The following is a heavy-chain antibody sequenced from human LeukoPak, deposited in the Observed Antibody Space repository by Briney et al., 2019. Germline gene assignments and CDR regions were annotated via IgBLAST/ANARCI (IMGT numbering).Heavy chain of an antibody. CDR2: IIPIFGTA. CDR3: ERGGGGYTEQYDY. Sequence: SVKVSCKASGGTFSSYAISWVRQAPGQGLEWMGGIIPIFGTANYAQKFQGRVTITTDESTSTAYMELSSLRSEDTAVYYCERGGGGYTEQYDYWGQGTLVTVSS. V-gene: IGHV1-69*05. D-gene: IGHD5-12*01. CDR1: GGTFSSYA. J-gene: IGHJ4*02.